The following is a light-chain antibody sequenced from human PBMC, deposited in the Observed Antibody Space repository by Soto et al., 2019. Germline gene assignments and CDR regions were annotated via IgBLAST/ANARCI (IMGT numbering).Light chain of an antibody. CDR3: QQYYSSWK. Sequence: DIQMTQSPSTLSASVVDIVKINFRASQSVGYWLAWYQQKPGKAPQFLIYDASNLHDGVPSRFSGSGSGTEFTLTISGLQPDDFASYYCQQYYSSWKCGQGTKGDIK. CDR1: QSVGYW. J-gene: IGKJ1*01. CDR2: DAS. V-gene: IGKV1-5*01.